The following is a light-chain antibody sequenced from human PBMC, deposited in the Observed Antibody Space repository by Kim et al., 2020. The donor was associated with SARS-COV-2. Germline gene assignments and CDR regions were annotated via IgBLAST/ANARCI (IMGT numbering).Light chain of an antibody. Sequence: SYELTQPPSVAVAPGKTARLTCGGNYIGGKSAHWHQQKAGQGPVLANSYASDRPAGIPERFSGSNPGDRATLSISRVEAGDEADYFCQVWDNTGDQPVFGGGTQLNVL. J-gene: IGLJ3*02. CDR1: YIGGKS. V-gene: IGLV3-21*04. CDR3: QVWDNTGDQPV. CDR2: YAS.